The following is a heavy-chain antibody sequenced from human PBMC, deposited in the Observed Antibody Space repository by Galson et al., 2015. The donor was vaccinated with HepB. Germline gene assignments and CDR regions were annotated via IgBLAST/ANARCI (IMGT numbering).Heavy chain of an antibody. V-gene: IGHV3-30-3*01. Sequence: LRLSCAASGFTFSSYAMHWVRQAPGKGLEWVAVISYDGSNKYYADSVKGRFTISRDNSKNTLYLQMNSLRAEDTAVYYCARDFDYGDYGPGGYFDLWGRGTLVTVSS. CDR2: ISYDGSNK. CDR1: GFTFSSYA. CDR3: ARDFDYGDYGPGGYFDL. D-gene: IGHD4-17*01. J-gene: IGHJ2*01.